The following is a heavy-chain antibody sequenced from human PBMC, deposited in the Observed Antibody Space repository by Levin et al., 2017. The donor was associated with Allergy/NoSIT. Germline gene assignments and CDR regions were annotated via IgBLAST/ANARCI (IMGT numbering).Heavy chain of an antibody. D-gene: IGHD3-22*01. CDR3: AKDGGAHYYDSSGYYS. CDR1: GFTFSTYA. J-gene: IGHJ4*02. Sequence: GGSLRLSCAASGFTFSTYAMSWVRQAPGKGLEWVSTISGGGTNTYYADSVTGRFTISRDNSKNALYLQMNSLRAEDTALYYCAKDGGAHYYDSSGYYSWGQGTLVTVSS. CDR2: ISGGGTNT. V-gene: IGHV3-23*01.